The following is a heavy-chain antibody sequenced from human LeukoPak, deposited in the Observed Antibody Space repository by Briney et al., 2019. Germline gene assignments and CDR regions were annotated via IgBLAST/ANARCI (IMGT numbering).Heavy chain of an antibody. J-gene: IGHJ1*01. D-gene: IGHD6-19*01. Sequence: GASVKVSCKASGYTFTSRGFSWVRQAPGQGLEWMGWINADNGNTNYAQKLQGRVTMTTDTSTSTAYMELRSLRSDDTAVYYCGRDEISGGWYNHWGQGTLVTVSS. CDR2: INADNGNT. CDR1: GYTFTSRG. V-gene: IGHV1-18*04. CDR3: GRDEISGGWYNH.